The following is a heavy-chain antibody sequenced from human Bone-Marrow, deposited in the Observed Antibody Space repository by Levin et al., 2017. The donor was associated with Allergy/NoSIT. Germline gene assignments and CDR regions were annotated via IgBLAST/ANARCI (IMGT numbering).Heavy chain of an antibody. CDR3: ARDVFERMFFGVVTPFDY. V-gene: IGHV1-18*01. J-gene: IGHJ4*02. Sequence: ASVKVSCKASGYIFPCYGISWVRQAPGQGLEWMGWISGYSGHTNYAQKFQDRVNMTTDTSTSTAYMELRSLRSDDTAVYYCARDVFERMFFGVVTPFDYWGQGSLVTVSS. CDR2: ISGYSGHT. CDR1: GYIFPCYG. D-gene: IGHD3-3*01.